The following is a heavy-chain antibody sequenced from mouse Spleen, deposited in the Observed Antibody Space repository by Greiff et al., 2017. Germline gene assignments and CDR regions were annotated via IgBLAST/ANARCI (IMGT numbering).Heavy chain of an antibody. D-gene: IGHD2-14*01. Sequence: LEWVAYISSGSSTIYYADTVKGRFTISRDNAKNTLFLQMTSLRSEDTAMYYCAREGTTPFAYWGQGTLVTVSA. V-gene: IGHV5-17*01. CDR3: AREGTTPFAY. J-gene: IGHJ3*01. CDR2: ISSGSSTI.